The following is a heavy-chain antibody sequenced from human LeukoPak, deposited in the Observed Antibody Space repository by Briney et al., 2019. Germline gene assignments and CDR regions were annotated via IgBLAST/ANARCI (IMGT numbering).Heavy chain of an antibody. Sequence: GASVTVSCKASGYSFTGYYMHWVRQAPGQGLEWRGWINPNSGGTHYAQKFQGRVTMTRDTSISTAYMELGSLRSDDTAIYYCARGPYSTSPHFDYWGQGTLVTVSS. J-gene: IGHJ4*02. D-gene: IGHD6-6*01. V-gene: IGHV1-2*02. CDR1: GYSFTGYY. CDR3: ARGPYSTSPHFDY. CDR2: INPNSGGT.